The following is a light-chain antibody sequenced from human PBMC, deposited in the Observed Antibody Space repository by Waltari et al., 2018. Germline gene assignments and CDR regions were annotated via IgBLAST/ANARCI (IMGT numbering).Light chain of an antibody. V-gene: IGKV1-27*01. Sequence: DIQMTQSPSSLSASVGDRITITCRASQGIGNYLAWYQQNPGKVPKLLISGASALQSGVPSRFSGSGSGTDFTLTISSLQPEDVGTYYCQKSKRAPFTFGQGTKLEI. CDR1: QGIGNY. CDR2: GAS. J-gene: IGKJ2*01. CDR3: QKSKRAPFT.